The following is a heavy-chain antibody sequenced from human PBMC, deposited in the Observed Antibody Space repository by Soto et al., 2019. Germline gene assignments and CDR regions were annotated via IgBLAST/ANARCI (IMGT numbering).Heavy chain of an antibody. V-gene: IGHV4-31*03. D-gene: IGHD2-15*01. CDR3: ARFGSGPFDY. CDR2: IYYSGST. Sequence: SETLSLTCTVSGGSISSGGYYWSWIRQHPGKGLEWIGYIYYSGSTYYNPSLKSRVTISVDTSKNQFSLKLSSVTAADTAVYYCARFGSGPFDYWGQGTLVTVSS. CDR1: GGSISSGGYY. J-gene: IGHJ4*02.